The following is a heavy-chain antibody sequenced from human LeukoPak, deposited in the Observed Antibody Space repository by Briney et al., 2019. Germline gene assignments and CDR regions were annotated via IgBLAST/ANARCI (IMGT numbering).Heavy chain of an antibody. Sequence: SETLSLTCAVYGGSFSGYYWSWIRQPPGKGLEWIGEINHSGSTNYNPSLKSRVTISVDTSKNQLSLKLSSVTAADTAVYYCARVSFPYYYYGMDVWGQGTTVTVSS. D-gene: IGHD2/OR15-2a*01. CDR3: ARVSFPYYYYGMDV. V-gene: IGHV4-34*01. J-gene: IGHJ6*02. CDR2: INHSGST. CDR1: GGSFSGYY.